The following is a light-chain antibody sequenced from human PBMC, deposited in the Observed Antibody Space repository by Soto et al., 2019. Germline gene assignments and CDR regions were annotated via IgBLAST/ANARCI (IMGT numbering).Light chain of an antibody. CDR1: SSDVGGYNY. CDR2: DVS. V-gene: IGLV2-14*01. Sequence: QSALTQPASVSGSPGQSITISCTGTSSDVGGYNYVSWYQQHPGKAPKLMIYDVSNRPSGVSNGYSGSKSGNTASLTISGLQAEDEADYYCISYTTSSTRDVVFGGGTKLTVL. CDR3: ISYTTSSTRDVV. J-gene: IGLJ2*01.